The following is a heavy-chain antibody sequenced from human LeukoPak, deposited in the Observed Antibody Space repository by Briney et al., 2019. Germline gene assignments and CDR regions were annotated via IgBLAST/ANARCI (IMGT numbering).Heavy chain of an antibody. CDR2: IIPIFGTA. D-gene: IGHD1-26*01. CDR1: GGTFSSYA. V-gene: IGHV1-69*13. J-gene: IGHJ2*01. CDR3: ARGRYWELSWYFDL. Sequence: SVKVSCKASGGTFSSYAISWVRQAPGQGLEWMGGIIPIFGTANYAQKFQGRVTITADESTSTAYMELSSLRSEDTAVYYCARGRYWELSWYFDLWGRGTLVTVSS.